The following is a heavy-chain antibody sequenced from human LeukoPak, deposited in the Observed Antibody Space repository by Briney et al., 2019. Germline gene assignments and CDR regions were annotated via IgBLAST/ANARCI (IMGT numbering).Heavy chain of an antibody. CDR3: ARDDGYCSGGSCYSDAFDI. J-gene: IGHJ3*02. Sequence: GGSLRLSCAASGFTLSSYSMNWVRQAPGKGLEWVSSISSSSSYIYYADSVQSRFTISRDNAKNSLYLQMNSLRAEDTAVYYCARDDGYCSGGSCYSDAFDIWGQGTMVTVSS. CDR1: GFTLSSYS. CDR2: ISSSSSYI. D-gene: IGHD2-15*01. V-gene: IGHV3-21*01.